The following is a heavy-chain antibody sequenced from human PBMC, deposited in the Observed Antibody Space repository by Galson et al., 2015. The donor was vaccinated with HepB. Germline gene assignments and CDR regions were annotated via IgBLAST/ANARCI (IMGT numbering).Heavy chain of an antibody. D-gene: IGHD3-22*01. J-gene: IGHJ3*02. CDR1: GYSFTSYW. Sequence: QSGAEVKKPGESLKISCKGSGYSFTSYWIGWVRQMPGKGLEWMGIIYPGDSDTRYSPSFQGQVTISADKSISTAYLQWSSLKASDTAMYYCARLSYYDSSGYYFKRPPGAFDIWGQGTMVTVSS. V-gene: IGHV5-51*03. CDR2: IYPGDSDT. CDR3: ARLSYYDSSGYYFKRPPGAFDI.